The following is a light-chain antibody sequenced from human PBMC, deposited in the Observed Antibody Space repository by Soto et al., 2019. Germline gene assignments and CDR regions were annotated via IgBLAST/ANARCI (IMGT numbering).Light chain of an antibody. CDR2: AAS. CDR3: QQTYTTPWT. V-gene: IGKV1-39*01. CDR1: QSISNY. Sequence: DIQMTQSPSSRSASVGDRVTITCRASQSISNYLNWYPQKQGKAPKLLIYAASRLHSGVPSRISGSASGTDFTLTIDSLQPEDFAAYYCQQTYTTPWTFGQGTKVEIK. J-gene: IGKJ1*01.